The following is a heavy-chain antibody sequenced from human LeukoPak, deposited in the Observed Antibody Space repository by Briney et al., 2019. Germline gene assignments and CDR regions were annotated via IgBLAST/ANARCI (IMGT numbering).Heavy chain of an antibody. CDR2: ISGSGSTV. V-gene: IGHV3-48*03. Sequence: SGGSLRLSCAASGFTFSSYEMNWVRQAPGKGLEWVSYISGSGSTVYYADSVEGRFTISRDNAKNSLYLQMNSLRAEDTAVYYCARDSSGWYYFDCWGQGTLVTVSS. CDR1: GFTFSSYE. CDR3: ARDSSGWYYFDC. D-gene: IGHD6-19*01. J-gene: IGHJ4*02.